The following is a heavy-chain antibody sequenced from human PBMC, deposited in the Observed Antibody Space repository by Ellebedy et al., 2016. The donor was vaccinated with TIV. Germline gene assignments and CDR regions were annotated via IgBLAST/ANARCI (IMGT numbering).Heavy chain of an antibody. CDR1: GFTFSHYG. Sequence: GGSLRLSXAASGFTFSHYGMHWVRQAPGQGLEWMGIIYPDGVTTTYAQKFQGRVSITRDTSTGTFYIELSSLRSEDTALYYCARDANDAFDYWGQGTLVTVSS. V-gene: IGHV1-46*01. CDR2: IYPDGVTT. J-gene: IGHJ4*02. D-gene: IGHD1-1*01. CDR3: ARDANDAFDY.